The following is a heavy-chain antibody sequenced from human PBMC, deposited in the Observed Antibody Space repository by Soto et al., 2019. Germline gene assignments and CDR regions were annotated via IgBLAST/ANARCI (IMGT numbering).Heavy chain of an antibody. V-gene: IGHV3-23*01. CDR2: ISGSSGST. J-gene: IGHJ2*01. Sequence: EVQLLESGGGLVQPGGSLRLSCAASGFTFSSYAMNWVRQAPGKGLEWVSVISGSSGSTYYADAVKGRFTISRDNSKNTLYLQMNSLRAEDTAVYYCAKRTVGWYFELWGRGTLVTVSS. CDR3: AKRTVGWYFEL. CDR1: GFTFSSYA. D-gene: IGHD4-17*01.